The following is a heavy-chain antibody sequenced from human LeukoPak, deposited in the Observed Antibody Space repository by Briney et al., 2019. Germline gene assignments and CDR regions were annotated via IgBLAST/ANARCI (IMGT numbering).Heavy chain of an antibody. Sequence: GGSLRLSCAASGFTFSSYGMHWVRQAPGKGLEWVSVIWYDGSNKYHADSVKGRFTISRDNSKNTLYLQMNSLRAEDTAVYYCAKDRRWLQSPLDYWGQGTLVTVSS. CDR2: IWYDGSNK. CDR1: GFTFSSYG. CDR3: AKDRRWLQSPLDY. V-gene: IGHV3-33*06. D-gene: IGHD5-24*01. J-gene: IGHJ4*02.